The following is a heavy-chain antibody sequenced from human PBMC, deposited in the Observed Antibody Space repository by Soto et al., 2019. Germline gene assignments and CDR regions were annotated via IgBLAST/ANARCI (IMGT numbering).Heavy chain of an antibody. CDR1: GGSFPSDT. V-gene: IGHV1-69*01. D-gene: IGHD3-22*01. Sequence: QVQLMQSGAEVKQPGSSVKVSCMASGGSFPSDTISWVRQAPGQGLEWLGGIVPVFGTPNHAQKFQGRVTISADGSTNTAYMELTSLRPEDTAVYYCTRPSSGYYRDAFDIWGQGTLVTVSS. CDR3: TRPSSGYYRDAFDI. CDR2: IVPVFGTP. J-gene: IGHJ3*02.